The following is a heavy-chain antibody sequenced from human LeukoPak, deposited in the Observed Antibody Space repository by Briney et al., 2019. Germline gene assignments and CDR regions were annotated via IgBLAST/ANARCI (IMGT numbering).Heavy chain of an antibody. J-gene: IGHJ4*02. CDR3: AREESGGYFDY. CDR1: GYTFTNYY. Sequence: ASVTVSCKASGYTFTNYYMHWVRQAPGQGLEWMGLINPTGTGTNFAQKFRGRVTLTRDTSKTTVYMELSSLRSEDTAVCYCAREESGGYFDYWGQGTPVTVSS. V-gene: IGHV1-46*01. D-gene: IGHD2-8*02. CDR2: INPTGTGT.